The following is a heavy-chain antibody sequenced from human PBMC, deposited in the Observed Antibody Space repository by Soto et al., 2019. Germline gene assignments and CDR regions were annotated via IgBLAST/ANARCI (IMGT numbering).Heavy chain of an antibody. CDR2: INHSGRT. J-gene: IGHJ4*02. CDR1: GGSFSGYY. CDR3: ARGNRGFGLDS. D-gene: IGHD3-10*01. V-gene: IGHV4-34*01. Sequence: QVQLQQWGAGLLKPSETLSLTCAVYGGSFSGYYWSWIRQPPGKGLEWIGEINHSGRTNYNPSLKSRVTISVDTSKNQFSLKLSSVTAAATAVYSCARGNRGFGLDSWGQGTMVSVSS.